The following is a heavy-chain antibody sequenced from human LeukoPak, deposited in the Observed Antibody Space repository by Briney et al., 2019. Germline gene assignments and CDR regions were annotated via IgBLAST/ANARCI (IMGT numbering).Heavy chain of an antibody. V-gene: IGHV3-23*01. Sequence: PGGSLRLSCAASGFTFSSYAMSWVRQAPGKGLEWVSAISGSGGSTYYADSVKGRFTISRDNSKNTLYLQMNSLRAEDTAVYYRAKGPSIAVAGLRGAFDIWGQGTMVTVSS. CDR2: ISGSGGST. CDR1: GFTFSSYA. D-gene: IGHD6-19*01. CDR3: AKGPSIAVAGLRGAFDI. J-gene: IGHJ3*02.